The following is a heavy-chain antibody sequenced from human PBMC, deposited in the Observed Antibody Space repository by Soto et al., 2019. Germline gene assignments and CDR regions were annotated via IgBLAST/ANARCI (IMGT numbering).Heavy chain of an antibody. CDR3: ARDREYYDSSDLGPKWFDP. CDR2: ISYDGNNK. J-gene: IGHJ5*02. Sequence: GGSLRLSCAASGFTFSSYVMHWVRQAPGKGLEWVAVISYDGNNKYYAVSVKGRFTISRDNSKNTLYLQMNSLRAEDTAVYYCARDREYYDSSDLGPKWFDPWGQGTLVTVSS. D-gene: IGHD3-22*01. V-gene: IGHV3-30*03. CDR1: GFTFSSYV.